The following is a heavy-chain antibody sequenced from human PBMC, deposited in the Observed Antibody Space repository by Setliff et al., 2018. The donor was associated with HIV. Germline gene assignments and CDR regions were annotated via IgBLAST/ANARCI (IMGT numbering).Heavy chain of an antibody. CDR2: IDAGNGNT. CDR1: GYTFTSYV. J-gene: IGHJ6*03. V-gene: IGHV1-3*01. D-gene: IGHD6-19*01. CDR3: ARGGSGWPGYYYYHMDV. Sequence: ASVKVSCKASGYTFTSYVMHWVRQAPGQRLEWMGWIDAGNGNTKYSQKFQGRVTFTRDTSASTAYMELSSLRSEDTAVYYCARGGSGWPGYYYYHMDVWGKGTTVTVSS.